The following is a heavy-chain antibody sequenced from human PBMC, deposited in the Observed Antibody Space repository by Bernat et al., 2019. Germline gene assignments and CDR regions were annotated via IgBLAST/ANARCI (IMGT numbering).Heavy chain of an antibody. V-gene: IGHV4-39*01. CDR1: GGSISSSSYY. CDR3: ATPRYYDFWSGYLKPHDAFDI. J-gene: IGHJ3*02. Sequence: QLQLQESGPGLVKPSETLSLTCTVSGGSISSSSYYWGWIRQPPGKGLERIGSIYYSGSTYYNPSLKSRVTISVDTSKNQFSLKLSSVTAADTAVYYCATPRYYDFWSGYLKPHDAFDIWGQGTMVTVSS. CDR2: IYYSGST. D-gene: IGHD3-3*01.